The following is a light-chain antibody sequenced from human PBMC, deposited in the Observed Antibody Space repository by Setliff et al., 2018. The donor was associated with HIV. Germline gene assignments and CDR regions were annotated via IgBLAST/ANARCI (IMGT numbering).Light chain of an antibody. J-gene: IGLJ1*01. CDR2: QAT. V-gene: IGLV2-23*01. CDR1: SSDVGRYNL. CDR3: CSNTGSNTYV. Sequence: QSVLTQPASVSGSPGQSITISCTGTSSDVGRYNLVSWYQQHPGKAPKLMIYQATKRPSGVSNRFSGSKSGNTASLTISGLQAEDEADYYCCSNTGSNTYVIGSGTKVTVL.